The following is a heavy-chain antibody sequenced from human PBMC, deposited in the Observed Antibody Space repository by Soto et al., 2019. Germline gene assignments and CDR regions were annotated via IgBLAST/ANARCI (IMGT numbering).Heavy chain of an antibody. D-gene: IGHD3-10*01. CDR1: GGTFSSYA. J-gene: IGHJ6*02. CDR3: ARSMVRGVITYYYYGMDV. Sequence: SVKVSCKASGGTFSSYAISWVRQAPGQGLEWMGGIIPIFGTANYAQKFQGRVTITADESTSAAYMELSSLRSEDTAVYYCARSMVRGVITYYYYGMDVWGQGTTVTVSS. CDR2: IIPIFGTA. V-gene: IGHV1-69*13.